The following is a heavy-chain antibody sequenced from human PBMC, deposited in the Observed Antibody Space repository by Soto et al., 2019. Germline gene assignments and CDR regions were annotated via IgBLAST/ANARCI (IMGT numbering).Heavy chain of an antibody. CDR3: ARDKITGLFDY. CDR1: GGSFSGYY. D-gene: IGHD2-8*02. CDR2: INHSGST. J-gene: IGHJ4*02. V-gene: IGHV4-34*01. Sequence: VQLQQWAAGLLRPSETLSLPCAVYGGSFSGYYWTWIRQPPGTGLEWIGEINHSGSTNYNPSLKSRVTISVGTSKNQFSLKLTSVTAADTAVYYWARDKITGLFDYWGQGTLVIVSS.